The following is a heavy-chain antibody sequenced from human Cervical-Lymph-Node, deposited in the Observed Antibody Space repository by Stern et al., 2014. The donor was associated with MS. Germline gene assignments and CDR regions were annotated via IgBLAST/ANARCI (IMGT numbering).Heavy chain of an antibody. J-gene: IGHJ4*02. V-gene: IGHV4-34*01. CDR2: INHSGST. Sequence: QVQLQQWGAGLLKPSETLSLTCAVYGGSFSGYYWSWIRQPPGKGLEWIGEINHSGSTNYNPSLKSRVTISVDTSKNQFSLKLSSGTAADTAVYYCASLYCSGGSCYFEWGQGTLVTVSS. D-gene: IGHD2-15*01. CDR1: GGSFSGYY. CDR3: ASLYCSGGSCYFE.